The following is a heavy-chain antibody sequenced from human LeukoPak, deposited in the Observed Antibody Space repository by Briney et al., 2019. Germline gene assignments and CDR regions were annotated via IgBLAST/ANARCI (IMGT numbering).Heavy chain of an antibody. CDR3: ARHLGDSSGYYYYYYMDV. CDR2: IYPGESDT. V-gene: IGHV5-51*01. CDR1: GYSFTSYW. D-gene: IGHD3-22*01. Sequence: GESLKISCKGSGYSFTSYWIGWVRQMPGKGLEWMGIIYPGESDTRYSPSFQGQVTISADKSISTAYLQWSSLKASDTAMYYCARHLGDSSGYYYYYYMDVWGKGTTVTVSS. J-gene: IGHJ6*03.